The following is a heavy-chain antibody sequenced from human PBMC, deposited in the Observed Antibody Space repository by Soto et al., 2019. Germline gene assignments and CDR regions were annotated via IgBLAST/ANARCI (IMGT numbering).Heavy chain of an antibody. CDR2: ISAINGNT. D-gene: IGHD3-9*01. CDR1: GYTFTSYG. V-gene: IGHV1-18*01. Sequence: ASMKVSCKASGYTFTSYGISWVRQAPGQGLEWMGWISAINGNTNYAQKLQGRVTITTDTSTSTAYMELRSLRSEDTAVYYCARGGLLRYFDWSPYYFDYWGQGTLVTVSS. J-gene: IGHJ4*02. CDR3: ARGGLLRYFDWSPYYFDY.